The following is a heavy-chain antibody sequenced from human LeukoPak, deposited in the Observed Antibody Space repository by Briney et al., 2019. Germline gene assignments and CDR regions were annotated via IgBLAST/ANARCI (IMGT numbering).Heavy chain of an antibody. CDR2: IYHSGST. D-gene: IGHD2-15*01. J-gene: IGHJ5*02. V-gene: IGHV4-38-2*01. CDR1: GYSISSGYY. CDR3: ARKYCSGGSCSGLYIWFDP. Sequence: SETLSLTCAVSGYSISSGYYWGWIRQPPGKGVVWIGSIYHSGSTYYNPSLKRRVTISVDTYKNQFSLKLSSVTAADTAVYYCARKYCSGGSCSGLYIWFDPWGQGTLVTVSS.